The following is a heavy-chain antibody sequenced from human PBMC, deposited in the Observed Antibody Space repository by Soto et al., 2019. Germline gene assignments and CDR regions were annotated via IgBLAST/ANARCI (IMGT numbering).Heavy chain of an antibody. CDR3: ARARMVYATYRNYYFDY. V-gene: IGHV1-18*01. J-gene: IGHJ4*02. Sequence: ASVKVSCKASGYTFTSYGISWVRQAPGQGLEWMGWISAYNGNTNYAQKLQGRVTMTTDTSTSTAYMELRSLRSDDTAAYYCARARMVYATYRNYYFDYWGQGTLVTVSS. D-gene: IGHD2-8*01. CDR2: ISAYNGNT. CDR1: GYTFTSYG.